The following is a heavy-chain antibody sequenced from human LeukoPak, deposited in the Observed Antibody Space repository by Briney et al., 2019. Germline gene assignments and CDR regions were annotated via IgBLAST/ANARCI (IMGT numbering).Heavy chain of an antibody. V-gene: IGHV1-46*01. Sequence: GASVKVSCKASGYTFISYYMHWVRQAPGQGLEWIGIINPSGGSTSYAQKFQGRVTMTRDTSTSTVYMELSSLRSEDTAVYYCARDPSSGPSDNWFDPWGQGTLVTVSS. D-gene: IGHD6-19*01. J-gene: IGHJ5*02. CDR1: GYTFISYY. CDR2: INPSGGST. CDR3: ARDPSSGPSDNWFDP.